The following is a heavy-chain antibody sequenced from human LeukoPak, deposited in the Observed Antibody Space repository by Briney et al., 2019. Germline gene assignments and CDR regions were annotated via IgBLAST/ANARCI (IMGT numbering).Heavy chain of an antibody. CDR3: ARSDYFHN. J-gene: IGHJ4*02. Sequence: GGSLRLSCAASGFPFSTYWVHWVRQVPGKGLVWVSRIKGDGSRAVYADSVKGRFTISRDNAKNTLSLQMNSLRAEDTAVYYCARSDYFHNWGQGTLVTVSS. D-gene: IGHD6-19*01. CDR1: GFPFSTYW. CDR2: IKGDGSRA. V-gene: IGHV3-74*01.